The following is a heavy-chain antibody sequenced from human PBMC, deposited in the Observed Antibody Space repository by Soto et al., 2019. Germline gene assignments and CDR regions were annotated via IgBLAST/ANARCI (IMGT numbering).Heavy chain of an antibody. CDR1: GGTFSSYV. V-gene: IGHV1-69*01. J-gene: IGHJ6*02. CDR2: IIPIVGSA. D-gene: IGHD2-2*01. CDR3: ARSQGSSTSLEIYYYYYYGMDV. Sequence: QVQLVQSGAEVKKPGSSVKVSCKASGGTFSSYVISWVRQAPGQGLEWMGGIIPIVGSANYAQKFQGRVTITADESTSTAYMELSSLRSEDTAVYYCARSQGSSTSLEIYYYYYYGMDVWGQGTTVTVSS.